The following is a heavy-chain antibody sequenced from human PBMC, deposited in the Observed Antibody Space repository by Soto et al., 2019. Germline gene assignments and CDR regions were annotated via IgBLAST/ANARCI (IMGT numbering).Heavy chain of an antibody. Sequence: KTSETLSLTCVVYGGTFSGYYWSWIRQPPGKGLEWIGEINQSGSSNYYPSLQSRVTLSLDTSKNQLSLKLSSVTAADTAVYYCARTRRAYHSRTYSYSYSGMDVWGQGTTVTV. CDR1: GGTFSGYY. V-gene: IGHV4-34*01. CDR3: ARTRRAYHSRTYSYSYSGMDV. CDR2: INQSGSS. D-gene: IGHD3-22*01. J-gene: IGHJ6*02.